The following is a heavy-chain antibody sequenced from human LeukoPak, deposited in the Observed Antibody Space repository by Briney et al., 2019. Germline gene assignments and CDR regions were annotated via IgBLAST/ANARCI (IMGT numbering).Heavy chain of an antibody. CDR2: LYSGGNT. V-gene: IGHV3-66*01. CDR1: GFTVSIND. CDR3: ARDGGSGAVAGTALYYGMDV. D-gene: IGHD6-19*01. J-gene: IGHJ6*02. Sequence: PGGSLRLSCAASGFTVSINDVSWVRQAPGKGLDWVSLLYSGGNTDYADSVKGRFTISRDNSKNTLYLQMNSLRGEDTAVYYCARDGGSGAVAGTALYYGMDVWGQGTTVTVSS.